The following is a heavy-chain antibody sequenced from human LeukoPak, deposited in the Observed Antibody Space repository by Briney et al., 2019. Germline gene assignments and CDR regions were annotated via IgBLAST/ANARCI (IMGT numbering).Heavy chain of an antibody. CDR3: ARTQYCTNGVCYAQRWLHH. V-gene: IGHV3-21*01. J-gene: IGHJ1*01. D-gene: IGHD2-8*01. CDR2: ISSSSSYI. Sequence: PGGSLRLSCAASGFTFSSYSMNCVRQAPGKGLEWVSSISSSSSYIYYADSVKGRFTISRDNAKNSLYLQMNSLRAEDTAVYYCARTQYCTNGVCYAQRWLHHWGQGTLVTVSS. CDR1: GFTFSSYS.